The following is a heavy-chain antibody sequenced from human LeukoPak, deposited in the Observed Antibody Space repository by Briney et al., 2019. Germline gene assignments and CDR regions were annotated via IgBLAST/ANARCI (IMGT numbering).Heavy chain of an antibody. J-gene: IGHJ4*02. Sequence: SETLSLTCAVYGGSFSGYYWSWIRQPPGKGLEWIGEINHSGSTNYNPSLKSRVTISVDTSKNQFSLKLSSVTAADTAVHYCATSSWYYFDYWGQGTLVTVSS. CDR1: GGSFSGYY. D-gene: IGHD6-13*01. V-gene: IGHV4-34*01. CDR3: ATSSWYYFDY. CDR2: INHSGST.